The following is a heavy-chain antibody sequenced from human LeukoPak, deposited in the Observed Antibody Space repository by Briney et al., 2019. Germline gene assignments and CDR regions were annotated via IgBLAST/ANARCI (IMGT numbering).Heavy chain of an antibody. V-gene: IGHV3-21*01. Sequence: GGSLRLSCAASGFTFSSYWMSWVRQAPGKGLEWVSSISSSSSYIYYADSVKGRFTISRDNAKNSLYLQMNSLRAEDTAVYYCARDRYDILTTDPSSPYYYGMDVWGQGTTVTVSS. J-gene: IGHJ6*02. CDR3: ARDRYDILTTDPSSPYYYGMDV. CDR2: ISSSSSYI. CDR1: GFTFSSYW. D-gene: IGHD3-9*01.